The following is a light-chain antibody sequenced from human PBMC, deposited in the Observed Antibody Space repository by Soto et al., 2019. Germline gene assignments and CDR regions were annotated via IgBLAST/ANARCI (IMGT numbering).Light chain of an antibody. J-gene: IGKJ5*01. V-gene: IGKV3D-20*02. CDR3: QQRSNWPSIT. CDR1: QSVSSSY. Sequence: EIVLTQSPGTLSLSRGERATLSCRASQSVSSSYLAWYQQKPGQAPRLLIYGASSRATGIPDRFSGSGSGTDFTLTISRLEPEDFAVYYCQQRSNWPSITFGQGTRLEIK. CDR2: GAS.